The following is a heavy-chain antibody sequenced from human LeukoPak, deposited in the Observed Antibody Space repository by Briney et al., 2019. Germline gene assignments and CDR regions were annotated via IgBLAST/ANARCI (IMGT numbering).Heavy chain of an antibody. D-gene: IGHD5-12*01. CDR2: MHYSGIT. CDR1: GGSISSGSHY. V-gene: IGHV4-39*01. CDR3: ARYPYSDSGVWQAFDY. J-gene: IGHJ4*02. Sequence: SETLSLTCIVSGGSISSGSHYWGWIRQPPGKGLEWFGSMHYSGITYYNPSLTSRVTISVDTSKNQFSLRLSSVTAADTAVYYCARYPYSDSGVWQAFDYWGQGTLVTVSS.